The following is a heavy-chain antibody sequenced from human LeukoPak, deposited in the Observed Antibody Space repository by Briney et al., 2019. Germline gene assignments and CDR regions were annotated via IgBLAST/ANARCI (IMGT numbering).Heavy chain of an antibody. Sequence: GGSLRLSCAASGFTFSNYAMTWVRQAPGKGLEWVSGISGSGSSTYYADSVKGRFTISRDNSKNTLSLQMNSLRPEDTAVYYCAKENPVGGTNYFDYWGQGTLVTVSS. CDR2: ISGSGSST. CDR1: GFTFSNYA. J-gene: IGHJ4*02. CDR3: AKENPVGGTNYFDY. V-gene: IGHV3-23*01. D-gene: IGHD1-26*01.